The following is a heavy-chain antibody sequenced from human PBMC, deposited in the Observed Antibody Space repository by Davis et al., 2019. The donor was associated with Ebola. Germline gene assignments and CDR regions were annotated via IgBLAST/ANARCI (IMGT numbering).Heavy chain of an antibody. CDR1: GYTFTGYD. D-gene: IGHD3-9*01. J-gene: IGHJ3*02. Sequence: ASVKVSCKASGYTFTGYDINWVRQATGQGLEWMGWISAYNGNTNYAQKLQGRVTMTTDTSTSTAYMELRSLRSDDTAVYYCARDPSRYFDWLLSYDAFDIWGQGTMVTVSS. CDR3: ARDPSRYFDWLLSYDAFDI. CDR2: ISAYNGNT. V-gene: IGHV1-18*01.